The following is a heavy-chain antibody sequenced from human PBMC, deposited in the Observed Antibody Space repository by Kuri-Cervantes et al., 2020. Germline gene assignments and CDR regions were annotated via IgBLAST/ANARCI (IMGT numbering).Heavy chain of an antibody. CDR2: IYWDDDK. Sequence: SGPTLVKPTQTLTLTCTFSGFSLSTSGVGVGWIRQPPGKALEWLALIYWDDDKRYSPSLKSRLTITKDTSKNQVVLTMTNMGPVDTATYYCAHLQGFGRYYDSSGYYSGFDYWGQGTLVTVSS. CDR1: GFSLSTSGVG. V-gene: IGHV2-5*02. CDR3: AHLQGFGRYYDSSGYYSGFDY. J-gene: IGHJ4*02. D-gene: IGHD3-22*01.